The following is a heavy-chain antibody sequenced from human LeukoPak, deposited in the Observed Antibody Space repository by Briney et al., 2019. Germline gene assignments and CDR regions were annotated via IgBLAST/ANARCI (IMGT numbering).Heavy chain of an antibody. V-gene: IGHV3-11*04. CDR1: GFTFSDFY. CDR2: ISSSGNTI. J-gene: IGHJ4*02. Sequence: KSGGPLRLSCAASGFTFSDFYMIWIRQAPGKGLEWVSHISSSGNTIYYADSVKGRFTVSRDNSKNTLYLQMNSLRAEDTAVYYCVRGAYSSSWLNFDYWGQGTLVTVSS. D-gene: IGHD6-13*01. CDR3: VRGAYSSSWLNFDY.